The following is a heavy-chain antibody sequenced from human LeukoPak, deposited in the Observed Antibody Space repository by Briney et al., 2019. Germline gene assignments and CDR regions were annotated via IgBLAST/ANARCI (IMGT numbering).Heavy chain of an antibody. V-gene: IGHV4-39*07. J-gene: IGHJ4*02. Sequence: SETLSLTCSVSGGSISCSGCYWGWIRQPPGKGLEWIGNIYYSGSTYYNPSLKSRVTISLDTSKNQCSLKLSSMTAADTAVYYCARERDYGDYWGQGTLVTVSS. CDR3: ARERDYGDY. CDR2: IYYSGST. CDR1: GGSISCSGCY.